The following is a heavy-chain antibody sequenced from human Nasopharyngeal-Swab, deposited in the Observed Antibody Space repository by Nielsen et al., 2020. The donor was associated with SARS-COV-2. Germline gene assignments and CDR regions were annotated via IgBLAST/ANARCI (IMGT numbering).Heavy chain of an antibody. V-gene: IGHV3-7*01. D-gene: IGHD2-21*02. CDR3: ARGSCGGDCYSANFDY. Sequence: GESLKISCAASGFTFSTYWMNWVRQAPGKGLEWVSNITENGSEKYYVDSVKGRFTISRDNAKNSLYLQMNSLRPEDTAGYYCARGSCGGDCYSANFDYWGQGTRVTVSS. CDR2: ITENGSEK. J-gene: IGHJ4*02. CDR1: GFTFSTYW.